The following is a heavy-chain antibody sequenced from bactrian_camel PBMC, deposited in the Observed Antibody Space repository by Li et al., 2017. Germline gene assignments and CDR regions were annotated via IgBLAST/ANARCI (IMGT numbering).Heavy chain of an antibody. J-gene: IGHJ4*01. V-gene: IGHV3S1*01. CDR2: IYTGGPRT. CDR3: AAGSLRFCNLARHLYHY. CDR1: GYTFNTYC. D-gene: IGHD1*01. Sequence: VQLVESGGGSALAGGSVRLSCAASGYTFNTYCMAWFRQAPGKAREGVAAIYTGGPRTEYVDSVKGRFTISRDSAQNALYLQMDSLKPEDTAMYYCAAGSLRFCNLARHLYHYFGQGTQVTVS.